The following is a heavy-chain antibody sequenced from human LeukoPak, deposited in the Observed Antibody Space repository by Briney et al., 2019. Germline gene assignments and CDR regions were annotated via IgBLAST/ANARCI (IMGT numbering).Heavy chain of an antibody. V-gene: IGHV3-23*01. D-gene: IGHD3-10*01. Sequence: PGGSLRLSCAASGFTFSSYGMSWVRQAPGKGLEWVSAISGSGGSTYYADSVKGRFTISRDNSKNTLYLQMNSLRAEDTAVYYCARTLWFGELFVFDYWGQGTLVTVSS. J-gene: IGHJ4*02. CDR1: GFTFSSYG. CDR2: ISGSGGST. CDR3: ARTLWFGELFVFDY.